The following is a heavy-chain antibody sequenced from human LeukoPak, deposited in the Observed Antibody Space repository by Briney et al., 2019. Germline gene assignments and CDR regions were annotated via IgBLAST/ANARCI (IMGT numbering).Heavy chain of an antibody. CDR1: GDSVSSNNAA. D-gene: IGHD6-19*01. V-gene: IGHV6-1*01. J-gene: IGHJ4*02. CDR2: TYYMSKLYN. Sequence: SQTLSLNCAISGDSVSSNNAAWNWIRQAPARVLELLGRTYYMSKLYNVYAVSLKSRITINQHTSKHQFSLQLNSVTPEAAAVYYCARVSSGWYYFDYWGQGTLVTVSS. CDR3: ARVSSGWYYFDY.